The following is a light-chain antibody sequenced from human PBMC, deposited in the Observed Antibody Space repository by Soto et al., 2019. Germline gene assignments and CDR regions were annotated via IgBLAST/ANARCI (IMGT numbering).Light chain of an antibody. CDR3: QHHVNWPLT. CDR1: HSVFSNSKNRNH. V-gene: IGKV4-1*01. J-gene: IGKJ4*01. CDR2: KAS. Sequence: DILVTQSPASLAVSLGETATLNRKCNHSVFSNSKNRNHLSWYQQKPGKAPKLLIYKASTLKSGVPSRFSGSGSGTDFTLTISNLEPEDFAVYYCQHHVNWPLTCGRGTKGDIK.